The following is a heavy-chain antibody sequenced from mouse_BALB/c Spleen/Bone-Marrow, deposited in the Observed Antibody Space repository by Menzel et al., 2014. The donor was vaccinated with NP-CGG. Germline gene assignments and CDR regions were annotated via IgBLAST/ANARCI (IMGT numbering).Heavy chain of an antibody. Sequence: QVQLKEAGAELAKPGAPVKMSCKASGYTFTSYWIHWVKQRPGQGLGWIGYINPSTGYTEYNQKFKDKATLTADKSSSTAYIQLSSLTSEDSAVYYCAPYSHEGVAYWGQGTLVTVSA. J-gene: IGHJ3*01. CDR3: APYSHEGVAY. D-gene: IGHD2-12*01. CDR1: GYTFTSYW. V-gene: IGHV1-7*01. CDR2: INPSTGYT.